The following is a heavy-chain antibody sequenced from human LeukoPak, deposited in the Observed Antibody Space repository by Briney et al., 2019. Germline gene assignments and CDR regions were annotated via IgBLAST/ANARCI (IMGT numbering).Heavy chain of an antibody. D-gene: IGHD6-19*01. CDR3: AKDLIAVASYYYGMDV. V-gene: IGHV3-23*01. CDR1: GFTFGSYA. CDR2: ISVSGYNT. J-gene: IGHJ6*02. Sequence: GGSLRLSCAASGFTFGSYAMSWVRQAPGEGLEWVSTISVSGYNTYYADSVKGRFTISRDNSKNTLYLQMNSLRAEDTAVYYCAKDLIAVASYYYGMDVWGQGTTVTVSS.